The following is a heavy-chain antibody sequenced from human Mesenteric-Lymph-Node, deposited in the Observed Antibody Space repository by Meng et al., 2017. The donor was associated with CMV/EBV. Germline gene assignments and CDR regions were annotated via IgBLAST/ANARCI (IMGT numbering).Heavy chain of an antibody. D-gene: IGHD3-10*01. J-gene: IGHJ4*02. CDR1: GDAVSSDKYY. CDR2: FYGGGST. V-gene: IGHV4-61*07. CDR3: ARQYYYGSGSHPFDH. Sequence: GDAVSSDKYYWSWIRQPPGKGLEWIGYFYGGGSTTYNPSLKSRVTISGDTSRNQFSLRLNSVTAADTAVYFCARQYYYGSGSHPFDHWGQGTLVTVSS.